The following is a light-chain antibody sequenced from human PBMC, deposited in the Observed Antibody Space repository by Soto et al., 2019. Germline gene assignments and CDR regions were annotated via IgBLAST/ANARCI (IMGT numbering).Light chain of an antibody. CDR1: QVISSA. Sequence: AIQLTQSPSSLSASVGDRVTIACRASQVISSALAWHQQKPGKAPKLLIYDASSLKTGVPSRFSGSGSGTDFTLTISSLQPEDFATYYCQQFNSYPITFGQVTRLEIK. CDR2: DAS. V-gene: IGKV1-13*02. J-gene: IGKJ5*01. CDR3: QQFNSYPIT.